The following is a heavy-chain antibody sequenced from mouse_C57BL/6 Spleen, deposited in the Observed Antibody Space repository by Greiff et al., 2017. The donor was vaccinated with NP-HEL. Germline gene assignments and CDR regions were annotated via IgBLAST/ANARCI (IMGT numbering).Heavy chain of an antibody. CDR2: IDPETGGT. J-gene: IGHJ2*01. D-gene: IGHD1-1*01. V-gene: IGHV1-15*01. Sequence: VQLQQSGAELVRPGASVTLSCKASGYTFTDYEMHWVKQTPVHGLEWIGAIDPETGGTAYNQKFKGKAILTADKSSSTAYMELRSLTSEDSAVYYGTTKFLSLITTVVATGYFDYWGQGTTLTVSS. CDR1: GYTFTDYE. CDR3: TTKFLSLITTVVATGYFDY.